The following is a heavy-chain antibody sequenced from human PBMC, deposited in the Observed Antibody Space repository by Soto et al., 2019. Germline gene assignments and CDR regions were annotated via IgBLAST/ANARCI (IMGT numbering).Heavy chain of an antibody. CDR2: INPNSGGT. CDR1: GYTFIDYY. CDR3: ARGTRITIREVVNTAYYGLDV. V-gene: IGHV1-2*07. D-gene: IGHD3-3*01. J-gene: IGHJ6*02. Sequence: QVLLVQSGAEVKEPGASVKVSCQTSGYTFIDYYIHWVRQAPGQRLEFLGWINPNSGGTDYPPKFQGRVSMTRDTSRNTAYLDLSRLTSDDTAVYFCARGTRITIREVVNTAYYGLDVWGQGTTVIVSS.